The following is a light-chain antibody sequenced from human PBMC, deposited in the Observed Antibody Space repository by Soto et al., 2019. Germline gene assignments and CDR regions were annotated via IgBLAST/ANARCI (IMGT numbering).Light chain of an antibody. CDR1: QGISNY. CDR2: AAS. V-gene: IGKV1-27*01. J-gene: IGKJ3*01. Sequence: DIQMTQSPSSLSASVGDRVTITCRASQGISNYLAWDQQQPGKPPKLLMYAASTLQSGVPSRFSGSGSGTDFTLTISRLQPEDVATYYCQRYNSVPPVTFGPGTKVNL. CDR3: QRYNSVPPVT.